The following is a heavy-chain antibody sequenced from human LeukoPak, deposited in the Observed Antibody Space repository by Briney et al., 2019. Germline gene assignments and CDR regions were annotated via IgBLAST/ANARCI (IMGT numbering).Heavy chain of an antibody. J-gene: IGHJ3*02. CDR1: GGSISGSY. CDR2: ISYSGST. CDR3: AREGSGSFPDAFDI. Sequence: SETLSLTCTVSGGSISGSYWSWLRQPPGKGLEWIGYISYSGSTKNNPSLNSRVTMSVDTSKGQISLNVISVTAADTAVYYCAREGSGSFPDAFDIWGQGTRVTVSS. V-gene: IGHV4-59*01. D-gene: IGHD3-10*01.